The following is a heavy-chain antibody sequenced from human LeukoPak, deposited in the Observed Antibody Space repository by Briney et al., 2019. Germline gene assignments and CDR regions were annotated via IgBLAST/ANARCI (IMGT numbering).Heavy chain of an antibody. J-gene: IGHJ4*02. CDR1: GFTFSSYG. CDR2: IRYDGSNK. CDR3: AKVGSNCFDY. Sequence: PGGSLRLSCAASGFTFSSYGMHWVRQAPGKGLEWAAFIRYDGSNKYYADSVKGRFTTSRDNSKNTLYLQMNSLRAEDTAVYYCAKVGSNCFDYWGQGTLVTVSS. V-gene: IGHV3-30*02. D-gene: IGHD6-13*01.